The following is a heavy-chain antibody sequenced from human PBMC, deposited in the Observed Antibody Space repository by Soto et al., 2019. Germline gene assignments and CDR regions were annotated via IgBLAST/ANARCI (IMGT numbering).Heavy chain of an antibody. CDR1: GYTFTSYG. Sequence: ASVKVSCKASGYTFTSYGISWVRQAPGQGLEWMGWISAYNGNTNYAQKLRGRVTMTTDTSTSTAYMELRSLRSDDTAVYYCASGLLSVMVYANWGQGTLVTVSS. CDR2: ISAYNGNT. D-gene: IGHD2-8*01. J-gene: IGHJ4*02. V-gene: IGHV1-18*01. CDR3: ASGLLSVMVYAN.